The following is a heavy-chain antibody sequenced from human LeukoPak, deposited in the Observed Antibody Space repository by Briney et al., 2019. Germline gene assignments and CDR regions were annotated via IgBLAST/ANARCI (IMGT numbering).Heavy chain of an antibody. CDR1: GFTFSTNA. Sequence: PGGSLRLSCAASGFTFSTNAMSWVRQAPGKGLEWISGISGSGASTYYADSVTGRFTISRDNSRNTLYLQMNSLRGDDTAVYYCAKDVGKWESLHFFDYWGQGTLVTVSP. D-gene: IGHD1-26*01. CDR2: ISGSGAST. V-gene: IGHV3-23*01. J-gene: IGHJ4*02. CDR3: AKDVGKWESLHFFDY.